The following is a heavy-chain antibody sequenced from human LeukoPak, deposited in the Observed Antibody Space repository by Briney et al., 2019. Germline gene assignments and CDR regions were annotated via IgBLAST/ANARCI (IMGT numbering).Heavy chain of an antibody. Sequence: GRSLRLSCAASGFTFSSYVMHWVRRAPGKGLEWVAVISSDGSEKYYADSVKGRFTISRDNSKNTLYLQMNSLRAEDTSVYYCARDSNNYYYYMDVWGKGTTVTVSS. D-gene: IGHD3-3*02. J-gene: IGHJ6*03. CDR1: GFTFSSYV. CDR3: ARDSNNYYYYMDV. V-gene: IGHV3-30*04. CDR2: ISSDGSEK.